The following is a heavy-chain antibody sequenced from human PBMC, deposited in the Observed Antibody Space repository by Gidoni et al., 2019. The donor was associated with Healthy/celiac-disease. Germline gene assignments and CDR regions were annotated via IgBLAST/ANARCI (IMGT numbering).Heavy chain of an antibody. CDR1: GGSISSSNYY. D-gene: IGHD3-3*01. Sequence: QLQLQESGPGLVKPSETLSLSCTVSGGSISSSNYYWGWIRQPPGKGLEWIGTIYYSGSTYYNPSLKSRVTISVDTSKNQFSLKLSSVTAADTAVYYCARHGPLDFWSGYPTGYMDVWGKGTTVTVSS. V-gene: IGHV4-39*01. CDR2: IYYSGST. J-gene: IGHJ6*03. CDR3: ARHGPLDFWSGYPTGYMDV.